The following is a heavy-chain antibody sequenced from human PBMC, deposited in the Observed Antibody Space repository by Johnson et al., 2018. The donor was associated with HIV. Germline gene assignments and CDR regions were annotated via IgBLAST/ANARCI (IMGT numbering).Heavy chain of an antibody. V-gene: IGHV3-20*04. CDR3: ARDSAYCGGDCHDAFDI. CDR2: INWNGGST. Sequence: VQLVESGGGVVRPGESLRLSCAASGFTFEDYGMSWVRQVPGKGLEWVSDINWNGGSTGYVDSVKGRFTISRDNGKNSLHLQMSSLRAEDTALYYCARDSAYCGGDCHDAFDIWGQGTMVTVSS. CDR1: GFTFEDYG. J-gene: IGHJ3*02. D-gene: IGHD2-21*02.